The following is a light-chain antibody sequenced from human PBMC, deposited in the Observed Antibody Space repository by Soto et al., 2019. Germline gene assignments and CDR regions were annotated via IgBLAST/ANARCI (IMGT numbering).Light chain of an antibody. J-gene: IGLJ1*01. CDR2: EVS. CDR3: SSYTSGSTLCV. Sequence: SVLTQPASVSGSPGQSITISCTGTSSDVGGYDLVSWYQQHSGKAPKLMIYEVSYRPSGVSNRFSGSKSGNTASLTISGLQAEDEADYYCSSYTSGSTLCVFGTGTKVTVL. CDR1: SSDVGGYDL. V-gene: IGLV2-14*01.